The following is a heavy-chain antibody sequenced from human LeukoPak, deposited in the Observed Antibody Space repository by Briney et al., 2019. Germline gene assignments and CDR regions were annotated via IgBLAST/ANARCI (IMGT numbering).Heavy chain of an antibody. D-gene: IGHD3-10*01. V-gene: IGHV4-34*01. CDR2: INHSGST. Sequence: SETLSLTCAVYGGSFSGYYWSWIRQPPGKGLEWIGEINHSGSTNYNPSLKSRATISVDTSKNQFSLKLSSVTAADTAVYYCAKENYCGSGSLPAFYWGQGTLVTVSS. CDR3: AKENYCGSGSLPAFY. J-gene: IGHJ4*02. CDR1: GGSFSGYY.